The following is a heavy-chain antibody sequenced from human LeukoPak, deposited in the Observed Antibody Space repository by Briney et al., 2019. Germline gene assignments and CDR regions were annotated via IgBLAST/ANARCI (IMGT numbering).Heavy chain of an antibody. CDR3: AQYSSGWLIGS. CDR2: IYYSGST. D-gene: IGHD6-19*01. J-gene: IGHJ4*02. V-gene: IGHV4-59*01. Sequence: SETLSLTCTVSSGSISTYYWTWTRQPPGKGLEWIGYIYYSGSTNYNPSLKSRVTISIDTSKNQFSLKLSSVTAADTAVYYCAQYSSGWLIGSWGQGTLVTVSS. CDR1: SGSISTYY.